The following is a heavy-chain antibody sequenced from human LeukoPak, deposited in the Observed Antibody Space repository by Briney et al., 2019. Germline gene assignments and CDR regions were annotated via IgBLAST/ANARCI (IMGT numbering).Heavy chain of an antibody. Sequence: SETLSLTCTVSGGSISSGGYYWSWIRQHPGKGLEWIGYIYYSGSTYYNPSLESRVTISVDTSKNQFSLKLSSVTAADTAVYCCARALDYSNYYYFDYWGQGTLVTVYS. CDR1: GGSISSGGYY. V-gene: IGHV4-31*03. CDR2: IYYSGST. CDR3: ARALDYSNYYYFDY. J-gene: IGHJ4*02. D-gene: IGHD4-11*01.